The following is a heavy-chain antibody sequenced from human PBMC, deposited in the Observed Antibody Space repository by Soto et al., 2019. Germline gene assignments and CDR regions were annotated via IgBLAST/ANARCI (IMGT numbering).Heavy chain of an antibody. J-gene: IGHJ4*02. D-gene: IGHD2-8*01. Sequence: ASVKVSCKASGYTFITYGVTWVRQAPGQGLEWMGWITPYNGKTHYAQKFQDRVTMTTDTAATTAYMELRSLTSDDSAMYFCARAPVGMDSINFFDHWGQGILVTVSS. CDR1: GYTFITYG. CDR2: ITPYNGKT. V-gene: IGHV1-18*01. CDR3: ARAPVGMDSINFFDH.